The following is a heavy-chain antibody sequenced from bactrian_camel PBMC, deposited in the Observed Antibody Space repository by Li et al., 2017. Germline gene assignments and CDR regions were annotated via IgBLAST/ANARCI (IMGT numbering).Heavy chain of an antibody. J-gene: IGHJ4*01. CDR3: ASSQALAACDNPLAYPY. D-gene: IGHD1*01. CDR2: IDTTGTNG. V-gene: IGHV3-2*01. CDR1: GFTFGAAST. Sequence: VESGGGSVRAGGSLRLSCVGSGFTFGAASTMTWVRQAPGKGLEWVSSIDTTGTNGDYASSLKGRFSISRDNAKNTLSLQMNSLKPEDTAMYYCASSQALAACDNPLAYPYWGQGTQVTVS.